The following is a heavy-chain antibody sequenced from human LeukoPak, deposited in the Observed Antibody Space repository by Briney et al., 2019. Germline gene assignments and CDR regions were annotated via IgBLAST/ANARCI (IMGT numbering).Heavy chain of an antibody. V-gene: IGHV1-18*01. CDR3: ARGSGFWSGHDYYGMDV. CDR2: ISAYNGNT. CDR1: GYTFTSYG. Sequence: GASVKISCKASGYTFTSYGISWVRQAPGQGLEWMGWISAYNGNTNYAQKLQGRVTMTTDTSTTTAYMELRSLRSDDTAVYYCARGSGFWSGHDYYGMDVWGQGTTVTASS. D-gene: IGHD3-3*01. J-gene: IGHJ6*02.